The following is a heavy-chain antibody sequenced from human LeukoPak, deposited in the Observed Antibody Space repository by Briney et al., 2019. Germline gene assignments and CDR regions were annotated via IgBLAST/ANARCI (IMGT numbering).Heavy chain of an antibody. J-gene: IGHJ4*02. Sequence: PGASLRLSCAASGSTFNNYAMNWVRQAPGKGLEWVSVITSSGSTYYADSVKGRFTISRDNSKNTLYLQMNSLRAEDTAIYYCAKDLYGDYDFDCWGRGTLVTVSS. CDR3: AKDLYGDYDFDC. D-gene: IGHD4-17*01. CDR2: ITSSGST. V-gene: IGHV3-23*01. CDR1: GSTFNNYA.